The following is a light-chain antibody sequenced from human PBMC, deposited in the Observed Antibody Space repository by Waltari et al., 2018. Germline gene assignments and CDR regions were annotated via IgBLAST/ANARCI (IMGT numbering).Light chain of an antibody. J-gene: IGLJ3*02. CDR2: DDN. CDR1: SSDVGNYNL. V-gene: IGLV2-23*01. Sequence: QSALTQPASVSGSPGQSITISCTGTSSDVGNYNLVSWYQQYPGKAPKVMIYDDNRRPSGVSDRFSGSKSGNTASLTISGVQAEDEADYYCCSYAGSYTWVFGGGTKLTFL. CDR3: CSYAGSYTWV.